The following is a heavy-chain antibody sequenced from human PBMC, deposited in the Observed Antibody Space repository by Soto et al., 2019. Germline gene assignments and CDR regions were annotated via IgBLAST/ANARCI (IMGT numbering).Heavy chain of an antibody. J-gene: IGHJ3*02. CDR1: GYTFTSYA. V-gene: IGHV1-3*01. CDR2: INAGNGNT. CDR3: ARASGVTSALVQTVDAFDI. Sequence: ASVKVSCKASGYTFTSYAMNWVRQAAGQRLEWMGWINAGNGNTKYSQKFQGRVTMTRDTSTSTVYMELSSLRSEDTAVYYCARASGVTSALVQTVDAFDIWGQGTMVTVSS. D-gene: IGHD6-13*01.